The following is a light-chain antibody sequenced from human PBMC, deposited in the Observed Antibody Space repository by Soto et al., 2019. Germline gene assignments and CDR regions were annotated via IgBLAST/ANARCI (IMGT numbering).Light chain of an antibody. CDR3: SSYTSSSLP. J-gene: IGLJ1*01. CDR2: EVS. Sequence: QSALTQPASVPGSPGQSITISCTGTSSDVGGYNYVSWYQQHPGKAPKLMIYEVSNRPSGVSNRFSGSKSGNTASLTISGLQAEDEADYYCSSYTSSSLPFGTGTKVTVL. V-gene: IGLV2-14*01. CDR1: SSDVGGYNY.